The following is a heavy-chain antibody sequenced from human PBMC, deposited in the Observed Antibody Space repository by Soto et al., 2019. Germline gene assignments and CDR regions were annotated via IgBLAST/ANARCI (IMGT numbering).Heavy chain of an antibody. J-gene: IGHJ4*02. D-gene: IGHD2-8*01. CDR3: ARACLNGICYTQGLDL. Sequence: QVQLQESGPGLVKPSRTLSLTCGVSGGSISSSNWWSWVRQPPGKGLEWIGEIHHSGISKYNPSPQSRLTISLDKSKNHFSLQLTSVTAADTAVYYCARACLNGICYTQGLDLWGQGTLVLVSS. CDR2: IHHSGIS. V-gene: IGHV4-4*02. CDR1: GGSISSSNW.